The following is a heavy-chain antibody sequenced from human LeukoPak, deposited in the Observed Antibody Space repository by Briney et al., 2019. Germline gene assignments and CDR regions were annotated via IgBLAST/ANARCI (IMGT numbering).Heavy chain of an antibody. Sequence: GGSLRLSCAASGFTFSSYAMRWVRQAPWKGLEWVSAISGSGGSTYYADSVKGRFTISRDNSKNTLYLQMNSLRAEDTAVYYCAKDRPSFVVVPAAIDYWGQGTLVTVSS. CDR2: ISGSGGST. CDR3: AKDRPSFVVVPAAIDY. D-gene: IGHD2-2*01. CDR1: GFTFSSYA. J-gene: IGHJ4*02. V-gene: IGHV3-23*01.